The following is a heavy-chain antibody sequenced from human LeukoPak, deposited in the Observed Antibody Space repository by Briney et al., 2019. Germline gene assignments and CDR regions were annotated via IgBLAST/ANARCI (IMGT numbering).Heavy chain of an antibody. D-gene: IGHD1-26*01. CDR2: ISYDGSNK. CDR1: GFTFSNYG. J-gene: IGHJ2*01. CDR3: AKDRTVGASYWYFDL. Sequence: GGSLRLSCAAFGFTFSNYGMHWVRQAPGKGLEWVAVISYDGSNKYYADSVKGRFTISRDNSKNTLFLHMNTLRAEDTAIYYCAKDRTVGASYWYFDLWGRGTLVTVSS. V-gene: IGHV3-30*18.